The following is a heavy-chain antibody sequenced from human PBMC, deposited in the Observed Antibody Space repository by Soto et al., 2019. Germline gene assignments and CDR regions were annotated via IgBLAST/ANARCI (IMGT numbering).Heavy chain of an antibody. Sequence: QVQLQESGPGLVKPSQTLSLTCTVSGGSISSGGYYWSWIRQHPGKGLEWIGYIYYSGSTYYNPSLKSRVTISVDTSKNQFSLKLSSVTVADTAVYYCARGRGYYDSSGYHKPGDFDYWGQGTLVTVSS. V-gene: IGHV4-31*03. CDR1: GGSISSGGYY. J-gene: IGHJ4*02. CDR2: IYYSGST. D-gene: IGHD3-22*01. CDR3: ARGRGYYDSSGYHKPGDFDY.